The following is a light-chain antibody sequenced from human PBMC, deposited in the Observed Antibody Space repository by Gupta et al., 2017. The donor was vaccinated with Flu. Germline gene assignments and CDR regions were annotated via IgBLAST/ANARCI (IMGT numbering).Light chain of an antibody. CDR3: QKSFGSPPEFT. Sequence: DIQMTQSPSSLSASVGDRVTITCRASQSISGYLNWYQQKPGKAPTLLIYASYSLQSGVPSRFSGRGSGTHFTLTIGGLQPEDVATYYCQKSFGSPPEFTFGGGTKVEVK. CDR2: ASY. V-gene: IGKV1-39*01. CDR1: QSISGY. J-gene: IGKJ4*01.